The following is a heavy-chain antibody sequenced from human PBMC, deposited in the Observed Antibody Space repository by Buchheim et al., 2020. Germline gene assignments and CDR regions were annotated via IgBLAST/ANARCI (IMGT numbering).Heavy chain of an antibody. V-gene: IGHV1-2*02. CDR1: GFTLTGYH. CDR2: INPDSGGT. J-gene: IGHJ4*02. CDR3: ARTSSFDY. Sequence: QVQLVQSGAEVKKPGASVKVSCKASGFTLTGYHMHWVRQAPGQGLEWMGWINPDSGGTNYAQKFQGRVTMTRDTSINTAYMELRSLTSDDSAVYYCARTSSFDYWGQGTL.